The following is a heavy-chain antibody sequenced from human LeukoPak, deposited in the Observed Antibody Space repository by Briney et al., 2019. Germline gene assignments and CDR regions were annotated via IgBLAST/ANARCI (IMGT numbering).Heavy chain of an antibody. D-gene: IGHD3-10*01. CDR1: GFTFSSYG. Sequence: PGGSLRLSCVASGFTFSSYGMSWVRQAPGKGLEWVSAISGSGGSTYYADSVKGRFTISRDNSKNTLYLQMDSLRAEDTAVYYCAKGPPNYYGSGNYDFWGQGTLVTVSS. CDR2: ISGSGGST. CDR3: AKGPPNYYGSGNYDF. J-gene: IGHJ4*02. V-gene: IGHV3-23*01.